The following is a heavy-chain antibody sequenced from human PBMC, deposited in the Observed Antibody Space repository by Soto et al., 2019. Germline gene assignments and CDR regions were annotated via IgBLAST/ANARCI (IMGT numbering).Heavy chain of an antibody. D-gene: IGHD6-6*01. CDR1: GYTFTSYY. J-gene: IGHJ4*02. CDR3: ARGGGIAARPAPFDY. V-gene: IGHV1-46*01. Sequence: QVQLVQSGAEVKKPGASVKVSCKASGYTFTSYYMHWVRQAPGQGLEWMGIINPSGGSTGYAQKFQGRVTMTRDTSTSTVYMELSSLRSEDTAVYYCARGGGIAARPAPFDYWGQGTLVTVSS. CDR2: INPSGGST.